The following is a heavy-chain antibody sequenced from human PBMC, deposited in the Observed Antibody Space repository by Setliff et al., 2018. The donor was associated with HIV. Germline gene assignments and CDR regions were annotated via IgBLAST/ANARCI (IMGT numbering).Heavy chain of an antibody. V-gene: IGHV3-7*01. Sequence: GGSLRLSCAASGFMFGVDWMSWVRQTPGKGLEWVASVTPDGGDKYYANSMRGRFTISRDNGKNAVYLQMNSLTAEDTALYYCVRDLTRVIAHWGQGTLVTVSS. CDR2: VTPDGGDK. CDR1: GFMFGVDW. CDR3: VRDLTRVIAH. J-gene: IGHJ4*02. D-gene: IGHD2-21*01.